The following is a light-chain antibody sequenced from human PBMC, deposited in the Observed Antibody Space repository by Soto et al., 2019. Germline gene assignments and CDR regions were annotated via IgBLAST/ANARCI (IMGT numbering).Light chain of an antibody. CDR3: QQYNGYWT. Sequence: DIQMTPSPSTLSASVGDRVTITCRAIQSISDSLAWYQQKLGKAPKLLIYEASSLKSGVPSRFSGSRSGTYYTLTISSLQADDFAIYYGQQYNGYWTFGQGTKVEIK. CDR2: EAS. J-gene: IGKJ1*01. V-gene: IGKV1-5*03. CDR1: QSISDS.